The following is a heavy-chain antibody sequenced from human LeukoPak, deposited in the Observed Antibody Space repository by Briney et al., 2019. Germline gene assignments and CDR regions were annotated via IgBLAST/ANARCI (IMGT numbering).Heavy chain of an antibody. CDR2: ISGSGGST. CDR3: AKDPPPYGGNSLGYFQH. Sequence: GRSLRLSCAASGFTFSSYAMSWVRQAPGKGLEWVSAISGSGGSTYYADSVKGRFTISRDNSKNTLYLQMNSLRAEDTAVYYCAKDPPPYGGNSLGYFQHWGQGTLVTVSS. V-gene: IGHV3-23*01. D-gene: IGHD4-23*01. CDR1: GFTFSSYA. J-gene: IGHJ1*01.